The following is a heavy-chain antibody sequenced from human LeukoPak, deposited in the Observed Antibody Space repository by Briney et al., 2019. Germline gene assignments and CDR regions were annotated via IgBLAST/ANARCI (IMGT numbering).Heavy chain of an antibody. Sequence: GGSLRLSCTASGLSFSTYSMNWVRQAPGKGLEWVSYIVGSSSNIYYEDSVKGRFTISRDNAKNTLYLQMDSLRAEDTAVYYCATDSPETAAFDYWGQGTLVTVSS. CDR3: ATDSPETAAFDY. CDR1: GLSFSTYS. V-gene: IGHV3-48*04. D-gene: IGHD1-1*01. J-gene: IGHJ4*02. CDR2: IVGSSSNI.